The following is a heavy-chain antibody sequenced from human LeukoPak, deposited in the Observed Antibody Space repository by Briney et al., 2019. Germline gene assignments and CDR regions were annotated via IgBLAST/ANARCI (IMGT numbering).Heavy chain of an antibody. D-gene: IGHD2-15*01. V-gene: IGHV3-7*01. Sequence: GGSLRLSCAASGFTFSSYWMSWVRQAPGKGLEWVANIKQDGSEKYYVDSVKGRFTISRDNAKNSLYLQMNSLRAEDTAVYYCARLSWGSPRVLYYFDYWGQGTLVTVSS. CDR2: IKQDGSEK. J-gene: IGHJ4*02. CDR1: GFTFSSYW. CDR3: ARLSWGSPRVLYYFDY.